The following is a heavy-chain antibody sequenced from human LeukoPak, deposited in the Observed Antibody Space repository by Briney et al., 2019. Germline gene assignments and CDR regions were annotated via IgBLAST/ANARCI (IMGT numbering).Heavy chain of an antibody. CDR1: GGTFNSYA. D-gene: IGHD6-13*01. V-gene: IGHV1-69*05. J-gene: IGHJ3*02. Sequence: SVKVSCKASGGTFNSYAISWVRQAPGQGLEWMGQIIPIFGTANYAQKFQGRVTITTDESTSTAYMELSSLRSEDTAVYYCARAGGVSSWYHAFDIWGQGTMVTVSS. CDR3: ARAGGVSSWYHAFDI. CDR2: IIPIFGTA.